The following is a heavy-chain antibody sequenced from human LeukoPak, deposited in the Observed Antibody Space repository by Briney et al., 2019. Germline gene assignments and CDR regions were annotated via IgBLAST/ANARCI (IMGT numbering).Heavy chain of an antibody. CDR2: INHSGST. V-gene: IGHV4-34*01. CDR1: GGSFSGHY. D-gene: IGHD6-13*01. CDR3: ARAPAATGTIDY. J-gene: IGHJ4*02. Sequence: SETLSLTCAVYGGSFSGHYWTWIRQPPGKGLEWIGEINHSGSTNYNPSLKSRVTISVDTSKKHFSLKLSSVTAADTAVYYCARAPAATGTIDYWGQGTLVTLSS.